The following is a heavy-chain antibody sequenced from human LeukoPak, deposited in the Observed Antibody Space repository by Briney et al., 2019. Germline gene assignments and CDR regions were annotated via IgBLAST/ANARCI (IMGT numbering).Heavy chain of an antibody. CDR3: ARAAQYNFDY. CDR2: IYYSGST. V-gene: IGHV4-59*01. J-gene: IGHJ4*02. Sequence: PSETLSLTCTVSGGSISSNNCSWIRHPPSQGLEWIGYIYYSGSTNYNPSLKSRVTISLDTSKNQFSLKLSSVTAADTAVYYCARAAQYNFDYWGQGTLVTVSS. D-gene: IGHD5-18*01. CDR1: GGSISSNN.